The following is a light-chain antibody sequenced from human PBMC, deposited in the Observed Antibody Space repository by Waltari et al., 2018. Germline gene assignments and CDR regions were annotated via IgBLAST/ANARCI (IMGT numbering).Light chain of an antibody. CDR1: TSNIGNNF. V-gene: IGLV1-47*01. CDR3: AAWDDSDGGRVV. J-gene: IGLJ2*01. CDR2: KDN. Sequence: QSVLTQPPSLSGTPGQTVTISSSGSTSNIGNNFVLWSQQLAGTAPKLLIYKDNRRPSGVPDRFSGSKSGTSASLAISGLQSDDEADYYGAAWDDSDGGRVVFGGGTTLTVL.